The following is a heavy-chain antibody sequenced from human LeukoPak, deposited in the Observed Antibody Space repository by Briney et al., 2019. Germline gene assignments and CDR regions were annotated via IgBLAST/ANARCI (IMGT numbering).Heavy chain of an antibody. Sequence: SETLSLTCTVSGGSISSSSYYWGWIRQPPGKGLEWIGSMYNGGSTYYNPSLKSRVTISVDMSKNQFSLKLSSVTAADTAVYYCARHIREYRSGWYGFGYWGQGTLVNVSS. CDR1: GGSISSSSYY. CDR3: ARHIREYRSGWYGFGY. D-gene: IGHD6-19*01. J-gene: IGHJ4*02. CDR2: MYNGGST. V-gene: IGHV4-39*01.